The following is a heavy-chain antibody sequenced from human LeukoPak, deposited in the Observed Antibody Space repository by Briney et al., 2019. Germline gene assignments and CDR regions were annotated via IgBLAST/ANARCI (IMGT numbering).Heavy chain of an antibody. D-gene: IGHD2-8*01. CDR1: GYTFTGYY. J-gene: IGHJ4*02. CDR3: ARDNDIVLIRSFDY. Sequence: ASVKVSCKASGYTFTGYYMHCVRQAPGQGLEWMGWINPNSGGTNYAQKFQGRVTMTRDTSISTAYMELSRLRSDDAAVYYCARDNDIVLIRSFDYWGQGTLVTVSS. V-gene: IGHV1-2*02. CDR2: INPNSGGT.